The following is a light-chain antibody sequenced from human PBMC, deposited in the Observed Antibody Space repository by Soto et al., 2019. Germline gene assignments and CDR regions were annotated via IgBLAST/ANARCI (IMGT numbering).Light chain of an antibody. J-gene: IGKJ3*01. CDR1: QNIATY. V-gene: IGKV1-39*01. CDR2: TAS. CDR3: QQSYSTLLT. Sequence: DIQLTQSPSSLSASVGDRVTISCRAGQNIATYLNWFQQKSGKAPKLLIYTASTPQSGVPSRFSGSGYGTDFTLTITALQPEDSATYYCQQSYSTLLTFGPGTKLNIK.